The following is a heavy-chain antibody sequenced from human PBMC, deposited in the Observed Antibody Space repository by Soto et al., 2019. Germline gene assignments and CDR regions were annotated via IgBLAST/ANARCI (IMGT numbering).Heavy chain of an antibody. D-gene: IGHD1-26*01. CDR3: ARSSGGNFGIIIEGTNWFAP. Sequence: ASVKVSCKAPRDTSTSYYINWVRQAPGQGLEWMGVINPHGGSTAYAQKFKGRVTLTRDTSASTVYMEVSSLTSEDTAMYYCARSSGGNFGIIIEGTNWFAPWGQGTLVTVSS. CDR2: INPHGGST. V-gene: IGHV1-46*01. CDR1: RDTSTSYY. J-gene: IGHJ5*02.